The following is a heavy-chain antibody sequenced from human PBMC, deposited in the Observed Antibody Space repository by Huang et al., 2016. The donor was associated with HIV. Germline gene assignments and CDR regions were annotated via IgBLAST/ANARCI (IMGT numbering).Heavy chain of an antibody. J-gene: IGHJ4*02. V-gene: IGHV4-39*01. CDR2: IYYSGNT. CDR3: ARLGEAAGT. D-gene: IGHD6-13*01. CDR1: GGSISNSNYY. Sequence: QLQLQESGPGLVKPSEILSLTCTVAGGSISNSNYYWGWIRQPPGKGLEWIGNIYYSGNTYYSPSLEGRATISMDTSKNQFSLNLGSVTAADTAVYFCARLGEAAGTWGQGTLVTVSS.